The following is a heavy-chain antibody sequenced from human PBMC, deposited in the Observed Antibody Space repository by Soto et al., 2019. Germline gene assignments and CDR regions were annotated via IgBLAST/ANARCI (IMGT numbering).Heavy chain of an antibody. CDR2: IIPIFGTA. D-gene: IGHD3-3*01. V-gene: IGHV1-69*06. Sequence: QVQLVQSGAEVKKPGSSVKVSCKASGGTFSSYAISWVRQAPGQGLEWMGGIIPIFGTANYAQKFQGRVTITADKSRSKAYMELSSLRSEDTAVYYCASPTREWLPPARDYYYGMDVWGQGTTFTVSS. J-gene: IGHJ6*02. CDR1: GGTFSSYA. CDR3: ASPTREWLPPARDYYYGMDV.